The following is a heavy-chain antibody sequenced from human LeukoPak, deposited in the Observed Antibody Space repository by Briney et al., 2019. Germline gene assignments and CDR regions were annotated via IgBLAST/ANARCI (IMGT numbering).Heavy chain of an antibody. CDR1: GFTVSSYY. CDR2: IHRDDT. V-gene: IGHV3-53*01. Sequence: GGSLRLSCAASGFTVSSYYMSWVRQAPGKGLEWVSLIHRDDTYYADSVKGRFTISRDNSKNTLYLQMNSLRADDTAVYYCARDGSSRSLQYWGQGTLVTVSS. CDR3: ARDGSSRSLQY. J-gene: IGHJ1*01.